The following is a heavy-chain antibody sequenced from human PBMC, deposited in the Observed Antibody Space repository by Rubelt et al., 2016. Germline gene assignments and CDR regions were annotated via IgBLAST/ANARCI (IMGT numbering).Heavy chain of an antibody. CDR3: AKDRRYSSSRYAMDV. V-gene: IGHV3-23*01. CDR2: ITDDGDFT. Sequence: GSLRLSCAASGFTFSSYAMTWVRQAPGKGLEWVSTITDDGDFTYYADSVKGRFTISRDSSKNTLYLQMNSLRAEDTAVYYCAKDRRYSSSRYAMDVWGQGTTVIVSS. D-gene: IGHD6-13*01. J-gene: IGHJ6*02. CDR1: GFTFSSYA.